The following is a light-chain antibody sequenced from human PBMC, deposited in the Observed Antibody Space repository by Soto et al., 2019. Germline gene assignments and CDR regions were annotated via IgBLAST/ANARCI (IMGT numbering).Light chain of an antibody. V-gene: IGKV3-15*01. J-gene: IGKJ1*01. CDR2: GAS. Sequence: EIVMTQSPATVSVSLGERATLSCRASQSISNNLAWYQQKPGQGPRLLIYGASTRATDIPARFSGSGSGTEFTLTISSLQSEDFAVYYCQQYNNWPPWTFGQGTKVEIK. CDR3: QQYNNWPPWT. CDR1: QSISNN.